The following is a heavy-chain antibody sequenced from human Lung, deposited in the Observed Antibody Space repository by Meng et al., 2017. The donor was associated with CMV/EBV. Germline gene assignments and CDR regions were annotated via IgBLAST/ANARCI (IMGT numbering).Heavy chain of an antibody. Sequence: QLQDSGPRHDTLSQPLSLTCHVSGGSISSGDYSWSWSRQPPGKGLEWIGYIYYTGSTYYNPSLKSRVIISVDTSKNQFSLKLNSVTAADTAVYYCARVGGCSGGGCYHRLFDYWGQGTLVTVSS. CDR3: ARVGGCSGGGCYHRLFDY. V-gene: IGHV4-30-4*01. J-gene: IGHJ4*02. D-gene: IGHD2-15*01. CDR2: IYYTGST. CDR1: GGSISSGDYS.